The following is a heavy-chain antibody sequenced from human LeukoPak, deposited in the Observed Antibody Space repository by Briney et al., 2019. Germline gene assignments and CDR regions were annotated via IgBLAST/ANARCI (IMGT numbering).Heavy chain of an antibody. V-gene: IGHV4-4*07. CDR2: MYIGGTR. CDR1: GVSISTYY. J-gene: IGHJ5*02. D-gene: IGHD3-16*01. CDR3: ARDLPRENSYAYGFWFDP. Sequence: SETLSLTCSVSGVSISTYYWTWIRQPAGKGLEWIGRMYIGGTRNYNPSLKSRFTMSIDTSKNQFSLKVSSVTAADTAVYYWARDLPRENSYAYGFWFDPWGQGTLVTVSS.